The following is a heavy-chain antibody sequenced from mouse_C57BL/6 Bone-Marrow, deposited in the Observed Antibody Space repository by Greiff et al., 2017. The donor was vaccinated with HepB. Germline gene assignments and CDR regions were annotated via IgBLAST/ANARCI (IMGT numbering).Heavy chain of an antibody. J-gene: IGHJ4*01. CDR1: GYSITSGYY. D-gene: IGHD1-1*01. CDR3: ARERITTVVATGAMDY. V-gene: IGHV3-6*01. CDR2: ISYDGSN. Sequence: DVHLVESGPGLVKPSQSLSLTCSVTGYSITSGYYWNWIRQFPGNKLEWIGYISYDGSNNYNPSLKTRISITRDTSKNQFFLKLNSVTTEDTATYYCARERITTVVATGAMDYWGQGTSVTVSS.